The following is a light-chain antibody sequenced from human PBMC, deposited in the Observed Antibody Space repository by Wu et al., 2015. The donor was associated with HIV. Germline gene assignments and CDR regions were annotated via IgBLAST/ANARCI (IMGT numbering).Light chain of an antibody. J-gene: IGKJ4*01. CDR3: QQYGSSPLT. V-gene: IGKV3-20*01. Sequence: GGATLSCRASQSVSTYLAWFQQKPGHGSPGFSSMIHPNRATGVSDRFSGSGSGTDFTLTISRLEPEDFAVYHCQQYGSSPLTFGGGTKVEIK. CDR2: IHP. CDR1: QSVSTY.